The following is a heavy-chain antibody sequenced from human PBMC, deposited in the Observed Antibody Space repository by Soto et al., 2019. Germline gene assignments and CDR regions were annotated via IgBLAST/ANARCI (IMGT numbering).Heavy chain of an antibody. Sequence: QVQLVQSGAEVKKPGSSVKVSCKASGGTFSSYAISWVRQAPGQGLEWMGGIIPIFGTANYAQKFQGRVMITADESTSTAYMELSSRRSEDTAVYYCARAVRVGAVAGTPLDYWGQGTLVTVSS. CDR1: GGTFSSYA. CDR2: IIPIFGTA. J-gene: IGHJ4*02. CDR3: ARAVRVGAVAGTPLDY. V-gene: IGHV1-69*01. D-gene: IGHD6-19*01.